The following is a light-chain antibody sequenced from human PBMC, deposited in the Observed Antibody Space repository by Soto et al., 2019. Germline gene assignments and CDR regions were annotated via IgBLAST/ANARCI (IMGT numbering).Light chain of an antibody. V-gene: IGKV2-28*01. CDR1: QSLLHSNGYNY. Sequence: DIVMTQSPLSLPVTPGEPASISCRSSQSLLHSNGYNYLDWYLQKPGQSPQLLIYLGSNRASGVPDRFSGSGSGTDFTLKIRRVEAEDVGVYYCMQAIQTLPITFGQGTRLEIK. CDR2: LGS. J-gene: IGKJ5*01. CDR3: MQAIQTLPIT.